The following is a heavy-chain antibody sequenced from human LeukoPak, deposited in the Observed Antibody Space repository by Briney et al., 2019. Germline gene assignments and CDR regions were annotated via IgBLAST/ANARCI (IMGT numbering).Heavy chain of an antibody. J-gene: IGHJ4*02. CDR2: INPSGGST. CDR1: GYTFTSYY. D-gene: IGHD2-2*02. V-gene: IGHV1-46*01. CDR3: ARVPVVVVPAAIDY. Sequence: ASVKVSCKASGYTFTSYYMHWVRQAPGQGLEWMGIINPSGGSTSYAQKFQGRVTMTRDTSTSTAYMELRSLRSDDTAVYYCARVPVVVVPAAIDYWGQGTLVTVSS.